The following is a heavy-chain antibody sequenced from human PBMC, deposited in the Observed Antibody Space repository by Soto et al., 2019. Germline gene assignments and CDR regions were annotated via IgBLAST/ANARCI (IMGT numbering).Heavy chain of an antibody. CDR1: GFTLSSYW. D-gene: IGHD2-15*01. V-gene: IGHV3-7*01. CDR3: ARGGGNFDY. J-gene: IGHJ4*02. CDR2: IRQDGSEK. Sequence: GGSLRLSCAASGFTLSSYWMSWVRQAPGTGLEWVANIRQDGSEKYYVDSVKGRFTISRDNAKNSLYLQMNSLRGEDTAVYYCARGGGNFDYWGQGIMVTSPQ.